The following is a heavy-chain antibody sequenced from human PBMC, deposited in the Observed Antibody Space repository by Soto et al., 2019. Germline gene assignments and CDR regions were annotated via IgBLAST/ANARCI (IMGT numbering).Heavy chain of an antibody. Sequence: EVQLLESGGGLVQPGGSLRLSCAASGFTFSSYAMSWVRQAPGKGLEWVSGISGSGGVSGISGSGGRTYYADSVKGRFTISRYNVKNGLYLQMNSLSGEDTGVYYCAMRTYYESGAYYGYYFGYWGQGTLVTVSS. D-gene: IGHD3-22*01. CDR1: GFTFSSYA. J-gene: IGHJ4*02. CDR3: AMRTYYESGAYYGYYFGY. V-gene: IGHV3-23*01. CDR2: ISGSGGRT.